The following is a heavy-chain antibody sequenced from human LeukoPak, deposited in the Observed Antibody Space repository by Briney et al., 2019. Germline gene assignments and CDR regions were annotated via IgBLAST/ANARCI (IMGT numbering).Heavy chain of an antibody. V-gene: IGHV4-59*12. D-gene: IGHD3-10*01. CDR2: ISYTGNT. J-gene: IGHJ3*01. Sequence: PSGTLSLTCTVSGGIISSDYWSWIRQPPGRGLEWIGYISYTGNTDYSPSLKSRVTLSIAMSKSQFSLRLTSVTAADTGLYFCARFIAGHTFDLWGQGTAVTVSS. CDR3: ARFIAGHTFDL. CDR1: GGIISSDY.